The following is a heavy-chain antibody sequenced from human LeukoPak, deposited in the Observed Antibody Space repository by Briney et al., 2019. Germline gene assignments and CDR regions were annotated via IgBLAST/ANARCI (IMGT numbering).Heavy chain of an antibody. CDR3: ARLHLVVAATPIDY. CDR2: IYHSGST. Sequence: SETLSLTCAVYGGSFSGYYWGWIRQPPGKGLEWIGSIYHSGSTYYNPSLKSRVTISVDTSKSQFSLKLSSVTAADTAVYYCARLHLVVAATPIDYWGQGTLVTVSS. D-gene: IGHD2-15*01. CDR1: GGSFSGYY. J-gene: IGHJ4*02. V-gene: IGHV4-38-2*01.